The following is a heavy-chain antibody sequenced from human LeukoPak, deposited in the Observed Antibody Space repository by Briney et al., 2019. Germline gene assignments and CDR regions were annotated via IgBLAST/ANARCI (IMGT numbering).Heavy chain of an antibody. J-gene: IGHJ4*02. Sequence: GGSLRLSCAASGFTFSSFSMNWVRQAPGKGLEWVGFLRSKGYGGTTEYAASVKGRFTISRDDSKSIAYLQMNSLKIEDTAVYYCTRAGGTVELYWGQGTLVTVSS. V-gene: IGHV3-49*04. CDR3: TRAGGTVELY. CDR1: GFTFSSFS. D-gene: IGHD1-7*01. CDR2: LRSKGYGGTT.